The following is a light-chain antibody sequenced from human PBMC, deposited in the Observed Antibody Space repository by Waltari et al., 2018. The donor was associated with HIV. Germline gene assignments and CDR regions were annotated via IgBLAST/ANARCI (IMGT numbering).Light chain of an antibody. CDR3: TTWGGSLSGPV. Sequence: QSVLTQPPSVSGTPGQRVTISCSGSRSNIGSNYVYWYQQLPATAPKLLIYRNHQRPSGVPDRFSGSKSGTSASLAISGLRSEDEGDYHCTTWGGSLSGPVFGGGTKVTVL. V-gene: IGLV1-47*01. CDR2: RNH. J-gene: IGLJ3*02. CDR1: RSNIGSNY.